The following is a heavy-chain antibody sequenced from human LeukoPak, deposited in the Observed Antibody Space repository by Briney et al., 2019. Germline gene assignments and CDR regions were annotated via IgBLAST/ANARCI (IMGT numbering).Heavy chain of an antibody. D-gene: IGHD3-10*01. CDR1: GGSISSSSYY. J-gene: IGHJ4*02. Sequence: SETLSLTCTVSGGSISSSSYYWGWIRQPPGKGLEWIGSIYYSGSTYYNPSLKSRVTISVDTSKNQFSLKLRSVTAADTAVYYCARVLWFGEFQYYFDNWGQGTLVTVSS. CDR3: ARVLWFGEFQYYFDN. V-gene: IGHV4-39*07. CDR2: IYYSGST.